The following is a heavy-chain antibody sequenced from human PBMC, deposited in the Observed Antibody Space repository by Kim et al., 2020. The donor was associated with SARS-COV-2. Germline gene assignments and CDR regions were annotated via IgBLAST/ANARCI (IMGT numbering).Heavy chain of an antibody. Sequence: SRVTISVDTSKNQFSLKLSSVTAADTAVYYCARHGNYDYVWGSYRPDFDYWGQGTLVTVSS. V-gene: IGHV4-39*01. J-gene: IGHJ4*02. CDR3: ARHGNYDYVWGSYRPDFDY. D-gene: IGHD3-16*02.